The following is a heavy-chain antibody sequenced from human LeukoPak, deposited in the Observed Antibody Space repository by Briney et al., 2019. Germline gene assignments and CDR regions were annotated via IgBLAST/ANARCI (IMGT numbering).Heavy chain of an antibody. Sequence: ASVKVSCKASGYTFTSYGISWVRQAPGQGLEWMGWISAYNGNTNYAQKLQGRVTMTTDTSTSTAYMELRSLRSDDTAVYYCAREGYLYSGSYSTPDYWGLGTLVTVSS. CDR3: AREGYLYSGSYSTPDY. V-gene: IGHV1-18*01. J-gene: IGHJ4*02. CDR2: ISAYNGNT. D-gene: IGHD1-26*01. CDR1: GYTFTSYG.